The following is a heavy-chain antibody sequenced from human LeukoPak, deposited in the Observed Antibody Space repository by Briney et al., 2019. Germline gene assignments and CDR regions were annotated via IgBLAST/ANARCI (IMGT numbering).Heavy chain of an antibody. CDR3: ARLKYYYDSSGARAEYFQH. D-gene: IGHD3-22*01. CDR2: IFYSGST. J-gene: IGHJ1*01. Sequence: SETLSLTCTVSGGSINSNSYYWGWIRQPPGKGLEWIGSIFYSGSTYYNPPLRGRLTISVDTSKNQFSLKLSSVTAADTAVYYCARLKYYYDSSGARAEYFQHWGQGTLVTASS. V-gene: IGHV4-39*07. CDR1: GGSINSNSYY.